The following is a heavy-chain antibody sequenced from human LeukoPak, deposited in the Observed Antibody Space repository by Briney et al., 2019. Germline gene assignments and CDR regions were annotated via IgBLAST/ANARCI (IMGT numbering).Heavy chain of an antibody. CDR1: GFTFSDYW. Sequence: GGSLRLSCAASGFTFSDYWMSWMRQAPGKGLEWVAVIWYDGSNKYYADSVKGRFTISRDNSNHPLCLQMNSLRAEDTAVYYCAREAYCGGDCYSSDAFDIWGQGTVVTVSS. CDR2: IWYDGSNK. V-gene: IGHV3-33*08. J-gene: IGHJ3*02. CDR3: AREAYCGGDCYSSDAFDI. D-gene: IGHD2-21*02.